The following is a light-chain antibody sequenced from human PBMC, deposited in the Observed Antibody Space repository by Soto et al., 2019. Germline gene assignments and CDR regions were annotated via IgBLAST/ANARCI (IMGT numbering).Light chain of an antibody. CDR1: QGLVYSDGNTF. Sequence: DVVMTQSPLSLSVTLGQPASISCRSSQGLVYSDGNTFLNWFHQRPGQSPRRLIYQVSNRQSGVPDRFSGSGSGTDYTLTISRVEAEDVGIYYCLQGTHWPWTFGQGTKVEIK. J-gene: IGKJ1*01. V-gene: IGKV2-30*01. CDR3: LQGTHWPWT. CDR2: QVS.